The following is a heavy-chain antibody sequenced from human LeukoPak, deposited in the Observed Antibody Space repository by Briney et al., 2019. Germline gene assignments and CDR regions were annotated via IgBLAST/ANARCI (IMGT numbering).Heavy chain of an antibody. CDR1: GSTFSSYW. J-gene: IGHJ4*02. Sequence: GGSLRLSCAASGSTFSSYWMNWVRQAPGKGLEWVANIKQDGSEKYYVDSVKGRFTISRDNAKNSLYLQMNSLRAEDTAVYYCARNRFNLFSYYFEYWGQGTLVTVPS. CDR3: ARNRFNLFSYYFEY. D-gene: IGHD3-3*01. V-gene: IGHV3-7*02. CDR2: IKQDGSEK.